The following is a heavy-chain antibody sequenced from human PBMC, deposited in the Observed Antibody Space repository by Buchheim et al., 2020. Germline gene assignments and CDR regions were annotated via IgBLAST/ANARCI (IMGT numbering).Heavy chain of an antibody. Sequence: QLQLQESGPGLVKPSETLSLTCTVSGGSISSSSYYWGWIRQPPGKGLEWIGSIYYSGSTYYNPSLKSRVTISVDTSKNQFSLKLSSVTAADTAVYYCARDSSHYYDSSGYPKPVYYYYGMDVRGQGTT. CDR3: ARDSSHYYDSSGYPKPVYYYYGMDV. J-gene: IGHJ6*02. CDR1: GGSISSSSYY. CDR2: IYYSGST. V-gene: IGHV4-39*07. D-gene: IGHD3-22*01.